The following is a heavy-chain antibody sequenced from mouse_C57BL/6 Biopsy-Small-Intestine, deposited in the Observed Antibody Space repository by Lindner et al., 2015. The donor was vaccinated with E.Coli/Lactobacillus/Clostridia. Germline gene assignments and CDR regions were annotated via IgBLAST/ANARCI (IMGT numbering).Heavy chain of an antibody. J-gene: IGHJ3*01. V-gene: IGHV1-64*01. CDR2: INPGSGST. Sequence: SVKVSCKASGYTFSTYSMHWVRQAPGQGLEWMGMINPGSGSTTFAQMFQGRLTMTRYTSTSTVYLELSSLRSEDTAVYYCARVGSDFWTAFAFDIWGQGTMVTVSS. CDR1: GYTFSTYS. CDR3: ARVGSDFWTAFAFDI.